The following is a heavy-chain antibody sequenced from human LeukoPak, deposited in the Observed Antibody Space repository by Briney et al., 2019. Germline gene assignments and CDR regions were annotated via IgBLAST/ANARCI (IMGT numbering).Heavy chain of an antibody. CDR1: GYTFTSYY. Sequence: ASVKVSCKASGYTFTSYYMHWVRQAPGQGLEWMGIINPSGGSTSYAQKFQGRVTITADKSTSTAYMELSSLRSEDTAVYYCAREGEYSSSSTRFDYWGQGTLVTVSS. CDR2: INPSGGST. V-gene: IGHV1-46*01. CDR3: AREGEYSSSSTRFDY. J-gene: IGHJ4*02. D-gene: IGHD6-6*01.